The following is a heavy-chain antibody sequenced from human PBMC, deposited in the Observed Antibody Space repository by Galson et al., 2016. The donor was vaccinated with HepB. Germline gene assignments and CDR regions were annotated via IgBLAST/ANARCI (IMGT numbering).Heavy chain of an antibody. D-gene: IGHD6-19*01. Sequence: SLRLSCAASGFTFSDYSMSWIRQAPGQGLEWVSYISSSSSYTNPADSLKGRFTISRDNAKNSLYLQVNSLRADDTAVYYCARGTVAGSLDYWGQGTLVIVSA. CDR2: ISSSSSYT. J-gene: IGHJ4*02. CDR1: GFTFSDYS. CDR3: ARGTVAGSLDY. V-gene: IGHV3-11*06.